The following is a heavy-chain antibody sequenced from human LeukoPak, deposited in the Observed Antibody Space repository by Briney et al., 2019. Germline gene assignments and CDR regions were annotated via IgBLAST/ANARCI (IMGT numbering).Heavy chain of an antibody. V-gene: IGHV4-34*01. CDR1: GDSITGYY. Sequence: PSETLSLTCSVSGDSITGYYWGWIRQPPGKGLEWIGEINHSGSTNYNPSLKSRVTISVDTSKNQFSLKLSSVTAADTAVYYCARRGYSYGYDPWGQGTLVTVSS. CDR2: INHSGST. D-gene: IGHD5-18*01. CDR3: ARRGYSYGYDP. J-gene: IGHJ5*02.